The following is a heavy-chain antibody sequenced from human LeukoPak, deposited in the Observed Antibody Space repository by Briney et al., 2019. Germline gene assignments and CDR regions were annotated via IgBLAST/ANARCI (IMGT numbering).Heavy chain of an antibody. CDR3: ARLSSSWYQDWYFDL. D-gene: IGHD6-13*01. V-gene: IGHV4-39*07. CDR2: IYYSGST. CDR1: GSSISSSSYY. Sequence: SETLSLTCTVSGSSISSSSYYWGWIRQPPGKGLEWIGSIYYSGSTYYNPSLKSRVTMSVDTSKNQFSLKLSSVTAADTAVYYCARLSSSWYQDWYFDLWGRGTLVTVSS. J-gene: IGHJ2*01.